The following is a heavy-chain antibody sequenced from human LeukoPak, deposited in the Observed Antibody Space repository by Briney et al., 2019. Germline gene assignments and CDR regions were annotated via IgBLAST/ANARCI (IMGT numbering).Heavy chain of an antibody. V-gene: IGHV1-46*01. CDR1: GYTFTNYY. CDR2: INPGGGTT. CDR3: ARGGFTTMVRGVIITLDAFDI. D-gene: IGHD3-10*01. Sequence: ASVKVSCKASGYTFTNYYLHWVRQAPGQGFEWMGIINPGGGTTTYAQKFQGRVTMTRDTSTSTVYMELSGLRSEDTAVYYCARGGFTTMVRGVIITLDAFDIWGQGTMVTVSS. J-gene: IGHJ3*02.